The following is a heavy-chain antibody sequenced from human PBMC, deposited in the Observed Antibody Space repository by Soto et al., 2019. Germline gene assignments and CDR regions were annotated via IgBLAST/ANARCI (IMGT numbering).Heavy chain of an antibody. CDR2: ISSNGGST. Sequence: EVQLVESGGGLVQPGGSLRLSCAASGFTFSSYAMHWVRQAPGKGLEYVSAISSNGGSTYYANSVKGRFTISRDNSKNTLYLQMGSLRAEDMAVYYCARNYGGTPDYWGQGTLVTVSS. CDR1: GFTFSSYA. J-gene: IGHJ4*02. V-gene: IGHV3-64*01. CDR3: ARNYGGTPDY. D-gene: IGHD4-17*01.